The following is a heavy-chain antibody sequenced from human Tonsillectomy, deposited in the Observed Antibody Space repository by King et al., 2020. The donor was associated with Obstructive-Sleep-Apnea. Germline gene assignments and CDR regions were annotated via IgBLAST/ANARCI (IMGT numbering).Heavy chain of an antibody. CDR3: ARHELAIAANDY. V-gene: IGHV4-39*01. J-gene: IGHJ4*02. Sequence: MQLQESGPGLVKPSETLSLTCTVSGGSISSSNYFWGWIRQPPGQGLEWIGSIFYSGSTYYRPSLKSRVTISVDTSKNQYSLKMRSVTAADTAVYYCARHELAIAANDYWGQGTLVTVSS. CDR1: GGSISSSNYF. CDR2: IFYSGST. D-gene: IGHD2-15*01.